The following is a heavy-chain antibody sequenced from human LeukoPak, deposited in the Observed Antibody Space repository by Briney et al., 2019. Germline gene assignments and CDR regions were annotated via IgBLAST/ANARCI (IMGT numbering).Heavy chain of an antibody. J-gene: IGHJ4*02. CDR3: ARLPKVGATILDY. D-gene: IGHD1-26*01. CDR1: GGSISSYY. Sequence: PSKTLSLTCTVSGGSISSYYWSWIRQPPGKGLEWIGYIYYSGSTNYNPSLKSRVTISVDTSKNQFSLKLSSVTAADTAVYYCARLPKVGATILDYWGQGTLVTVSS. V-gene: IGHV4-59*08. CDR2: IYYSGST.